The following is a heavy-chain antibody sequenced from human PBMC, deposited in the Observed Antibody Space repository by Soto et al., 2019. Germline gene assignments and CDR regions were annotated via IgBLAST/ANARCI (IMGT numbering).Heavy chain of an antibody. V-gene: IGHV4-31*03. J-gene: IGHJ5*02. CDR3: ARLRIATNNYKWFDP. D-gene: IGHD2-21*01. CDR1: GAALNSGNYY. Sequence: PSETLSLTCSVSGAALNSGNYYWSWIRQVPGKGLEWIGHIYVTGAVDYNPSLRHRITISQDTSERQFSLNLRLVTAADTAVYYCARLRIATNNYKWFDPWGQGTLVTVSS. CDR2: IYVTGAV.